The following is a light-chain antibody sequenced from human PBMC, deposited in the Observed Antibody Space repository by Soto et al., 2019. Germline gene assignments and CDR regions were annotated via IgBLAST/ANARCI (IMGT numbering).Light chain of an antibody. Sequence: DIQMTQSPSSLSASVGDRVTITCQASQDISNNLHWYQVKPGKAPKLLIYDASNLETGVPSRFSGSGSGTDFTFTINSLEPEDVAPYYCQQYDDLPRTFGVGTKLQVK. CDR2: DAS. J-gene: IGKJ2*01. CDR3: QQYDDLPRT. CDR1: QDISNN. V-gene: IGKV1-33*01.